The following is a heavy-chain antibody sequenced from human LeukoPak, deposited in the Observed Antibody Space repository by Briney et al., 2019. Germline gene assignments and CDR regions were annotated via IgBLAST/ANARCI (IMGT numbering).Heavy chain of an antibody. V-gene: IGHV3-69-1*01. J-gene: IGHJ4*02. CDR1: GLTFSDYY. Sequence: GGSLRLSCAASGLTFSDYYMSWIRQAPGKGLEWVSVIYSGGTTYYADSVKGRFTISRDNAKNSLYLQMNSLRAEDTAVYYCAKLGRNYFDYWGQGTLVTVSS. CDR2: IYSGGTT. D-gene: IGHD3-10*01. CDR3: AKLGRNYFDY.